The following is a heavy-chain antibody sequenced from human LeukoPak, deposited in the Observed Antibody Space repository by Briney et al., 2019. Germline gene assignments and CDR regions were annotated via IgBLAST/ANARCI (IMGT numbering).Heavy chain of an antibody. CDR1: GYTFTSYG. J-gene: IGHJ4*02. Sequence: GASVKVSCKASGYTFTSYGISWVRQAPGQGLEWMGWISAYNGNTNYAQKLQGRVTMTTDTPTSTAYMELRSLRSDDTAVYYCARDRLLWFRELFWNPFDYWGQGTLVTVSS. CDR2: ISAYNGNT. D-gene: IGHD3-10*01. V-gene: IGHV1-18*01. CDR3: ARDRLLWFRELFWNPFDY.